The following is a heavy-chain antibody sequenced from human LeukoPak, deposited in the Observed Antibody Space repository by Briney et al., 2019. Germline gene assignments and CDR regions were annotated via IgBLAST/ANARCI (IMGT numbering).Heavy chain of an antibody. CDR2: ISDSGRTS. Sequence: GGSLRLSCAASGFIFSDYAMSWVRQAPGKGLEWVSGISDSGRTSYYTDSVKGRCTISRDNSKNTVSLQMSNLTPEDTAVYFCARHDSFIPYWGQGTLVAVSS. D-gene: IGHD5-18*01. CDR1: GFIFSDYA. CDR3: ARHDSFIPY. J-gene: IGHJ4*02. V-gene: IGHV3-23*01.